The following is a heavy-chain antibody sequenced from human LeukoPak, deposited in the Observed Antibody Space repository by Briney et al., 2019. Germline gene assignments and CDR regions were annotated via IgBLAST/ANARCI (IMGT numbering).Heavy chain of an antibody. V-gene: IGHV4-34*01. J-gene: IGHJ5*02. CDR1: GGSFSGYY. CDR3: ARAPRSQRRATYNWFDP. D-gene: IGHD1-26*01. CDR2: INHSGST. Sequence: PSETLSLTCAVYGGSFSGYYWSWIRQPPGKGLEWIGEINHSGSTNYNPSLKSRVTISVDTSKNQFSLKLSSVTAADTAVHYCARAPRSQRRATYNWFDPWGQGTLVTVSS.